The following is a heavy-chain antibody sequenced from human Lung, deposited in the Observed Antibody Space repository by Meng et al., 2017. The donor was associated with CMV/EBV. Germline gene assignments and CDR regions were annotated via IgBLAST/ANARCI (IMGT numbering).Heavy chain of an antibody. V-gene: IGHV5-51*01. CDR3: ARHYDGSWFGY. Sequence: EXXKISCKSSGYSFATYWIGWVRQMPGKDLEWMGMIYCGDSKTIYSPFFQGQVTISADKSISTAYLQWSSLQASDTAMYYCARHYDGSWFGYWGQGTLVTVSS. CDR2: IYCGDSKT. D-gene: IGHD6-13*01. CDR1: GYSFATYW. J-gene: IGHJ4*02.